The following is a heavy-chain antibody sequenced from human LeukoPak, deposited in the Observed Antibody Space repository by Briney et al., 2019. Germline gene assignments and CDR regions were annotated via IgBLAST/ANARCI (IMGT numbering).Heavy chain of an antibody. V-gene: IGHV4-59*01. J-gene: IGHJ4*02. Sequence: SETLSLTCSVSGVTICCIYWRWLGQPPGQGLEVMGYIYYTGITNYHPSLKSRVTISADTAQTQFCRKLSAVTSADTAVYYCARAWYAKFDYWGQGTLVAASS. D-gene: IGHD6-13*01. CDR3: ARAWYAKFDY. CDR2: IYYTGIT. CDR1: GVTICCIY.